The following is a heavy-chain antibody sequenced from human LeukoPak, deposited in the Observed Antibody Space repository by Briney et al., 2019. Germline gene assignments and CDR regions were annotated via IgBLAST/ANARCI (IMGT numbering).Heavy chain of an antibody. CDR3: ARDVNDYVWGSYRLDY. V-gene: IGHV1-3*04. D-gene: IGHD3-16*02. CDR2: INTGNGNT. Sequence: GGSLRLSCAASGFTFTSYAMHWVRQAPGQRLEWMGWINTGNGNTKYSQKFQGRVTITRDTSASTAYMELSSLRSEDTAVYYCARDVNDYVWGSYRLDYWGQGTLVTVSS. J-gene: IGHJ4*02. CDR1: GFTFTSYA.